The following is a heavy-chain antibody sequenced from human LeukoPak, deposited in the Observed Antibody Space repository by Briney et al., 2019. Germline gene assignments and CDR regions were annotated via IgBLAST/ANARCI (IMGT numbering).Heavy chain of an antibody. CDR1: GYTFTSYA. CDR3: ARAVQDYDFWSGYPYYYYGMDV. D-gene: IGHD3-3*01. V-gene: IGHV1-3*01. Sequence: ASVKVSCKASGYTFTSYAMHWVRQAPGQRLEWMGWINAGNGDTRYSQKFQGRVTMTRNTSISTAYMELSSLRSEDTAVYYCARAVQDYDFWSGYPYYYYGMDVWGQGTTVTVSS. J-gene: IGHJ6*02. CDR2: INAGNGDT.